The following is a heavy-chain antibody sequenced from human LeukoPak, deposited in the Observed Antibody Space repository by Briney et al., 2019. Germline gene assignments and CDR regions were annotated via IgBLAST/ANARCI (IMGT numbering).Heavy chain of an antibody. V-gene: IGHV3-15*01. CDR3: GVTISH. D-gene: IGHD5-12*01. CDR2: IKSKTDGGTT. Sequence: PGGSLRLSCGASGFTVNNAWMSWVRQAPGKGVEWVGRIKSKTDGGTTDYAAPVKGRFTISRDDSKNTLYLQMTSLKTEDTAVYYCGVTISHWGQGILVTVSS. J-gene: IGHJ4*02. CDR1: GFTVNNAW.